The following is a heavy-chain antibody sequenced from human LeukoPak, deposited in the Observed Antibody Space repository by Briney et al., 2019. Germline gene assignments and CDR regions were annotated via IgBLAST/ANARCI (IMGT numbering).Heavy chain of an antibody. CDR3: ARGGPTVVTADYYYYMDV. J-gene: IGHJ6*03. CDR2: ITAYNGYT. D-gene: IGHD4-23*01. Sequence: GASVKVSCKASGYTFTSYGISWVRQAPGQGLGWVGWITAYNGYTNYAQKLQGRVTMTTDTSTSTAYMELRSLRSDDTAVYYCARGGPTVVTADYYYYMDVWGKGTTVTVSS. V-gene: IGHV1-18*01. CDR1: GYTFTSYG.